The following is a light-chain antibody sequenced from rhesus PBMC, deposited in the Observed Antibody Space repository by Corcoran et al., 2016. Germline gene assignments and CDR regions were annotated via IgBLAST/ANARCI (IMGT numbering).Light chain of an antibody. V-gene: IGKV3S9*01. CDR1: QSVSSY. CDR2: GAS. J-gene: IGKJ2*01. CDR3: QQYNNWNS. Sequence: EIVMTQSPATLSLSPGERATLSCRASQSVSSYVAWYQQKPEQAPRILIYGASSRATGIPDRFSGSGSGTDFTLIISSLEPEDVGVYYCQQYNNWNSFGQGTKVEIK.